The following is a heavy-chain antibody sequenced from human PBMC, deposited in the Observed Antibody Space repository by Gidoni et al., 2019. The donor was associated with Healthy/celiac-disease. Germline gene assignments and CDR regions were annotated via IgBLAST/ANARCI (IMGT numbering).Heavy chain of an antibody. CDR2: ISYDGSNK. Sequence: QVQLVESGGGVVHPGRSLRLPCAASGFPFSSYGMHWVRTAPGKGLEWVAVISYDGSNKYYADSVKGRFTISRDNSKNTLYLQMNSLRAEDTAVYYCAKAPGVRSSSWYAGPGRGDYFDYWGQGTLVTVSS. D-gene: IGHD6-13*01. CDR3: AKAPGVRSSSWYAGPGRGDYFDY. CDR1: GFPFSSYG. J-gene: IGHJ4*02. V-gene: IGHV3-30*18.